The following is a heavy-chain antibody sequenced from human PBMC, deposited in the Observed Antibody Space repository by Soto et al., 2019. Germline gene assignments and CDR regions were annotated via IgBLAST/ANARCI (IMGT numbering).Heavy chain of an antibody. V-gene: IGHV1-58*01. CDR3: AADSCIVGASGAFDI. CDR1: GFTSTNSA. J-gene: IGHJ3*02. Sequence: VASVKVTCKASGFTSTNSAVQWVRQARGQRLEWIGWIVVGSGNTNYAQKFQERVTITRDMSTSTAYMELSSLSSEDTAGYYCAADSCIVGASGAFDIWG. D-gene: IGHD1-26*01. CDR2: IVVGSGNT.